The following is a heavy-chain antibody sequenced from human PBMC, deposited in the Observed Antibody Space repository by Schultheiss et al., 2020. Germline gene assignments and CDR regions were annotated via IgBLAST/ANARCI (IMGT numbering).Heavy chain of an antibody. Sequence: GGSLRLSCAASGFTFSSYSMNWVRQAPRKGLEWVSSISSSSSYIYYADSVKGRFTISRDNAKNSLYLQMNSLRAEDTAVYYCARVYCSGGSCYWAAFDIWGQGTMVTVSS. D-gene: IGHD2-15*01. V-gene: IGHV3-21*01. CDR2: ISSSSSYI. CDR3: ARVYCSGGSCYWAAFDI. CDR1: GFTFSSYS. J-gene: IGHJ3*02.